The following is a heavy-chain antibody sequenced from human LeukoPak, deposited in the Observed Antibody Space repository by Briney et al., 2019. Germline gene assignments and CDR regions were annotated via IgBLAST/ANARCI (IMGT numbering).Heavy chain of an antibody. D-gene: IGHD3-9*01. J-gene: IGHJ4*02. CDR2: IYTSGST. V-gene: IGHV4-4*07. Sequence: SETLSLTCTVSGGSISSYYWSWIRQPAGKGLEWIGRIYTSGSTNYNPSLKSRVTMSVDTSKNQFSLKLSSVTAADTAVYYCARDTPPQYDILTGYYKGYYFDYWGQGTLVTVSS. CDR3: ARDTPPQYDILTGYYKGYYFDY. CDR1: GGSISSYY.